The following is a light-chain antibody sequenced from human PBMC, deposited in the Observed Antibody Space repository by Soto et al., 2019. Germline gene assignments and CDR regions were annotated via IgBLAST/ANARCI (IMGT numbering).Light chain of an antibody. J-gene: IGKJ3*01. V-gene: IGKV3-15*01. CDR2: GAS. CDR1: QSVFSN. CDR3: QQYHNRPYT. Sequence: EIVMTQSPATLSVSPGERASLSCRASQSVFSNLAWYQQKPGQPPRLLIFGASTRTTGIPARFSGSGSGTELTHTSSGLQDEDLAVYYCQQYHNRPYTFGPGTRVEIK.